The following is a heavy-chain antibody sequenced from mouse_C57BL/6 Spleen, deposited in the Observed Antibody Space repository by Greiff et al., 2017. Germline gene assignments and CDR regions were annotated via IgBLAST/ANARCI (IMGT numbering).Heavy chain of an antibody. D-gene: IGHD2-5*01. V-gene: IGHV1-50*01. CDR1: GYTFTSYW. J-gene: IGHJ4*01. CDR2: IDPSDSYT. CDR3: ARRDSNFYYAMDY. Sequence: VQLQQPGAELVKPGASVKLSCKASGYTFTSYWMQWVKQRPGQGLEWIGEIDPSDSYTNYNQKFKGKATLTVDTSSSTAYMQLSSLTSEDSAVYYCARRDSNFYYAMDYWGQGTSVTVSS.